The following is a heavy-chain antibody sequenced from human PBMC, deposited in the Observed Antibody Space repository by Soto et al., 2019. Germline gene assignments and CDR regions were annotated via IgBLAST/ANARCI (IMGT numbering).Heavy chain of an antibody. V-gene: IGHV4-39*01. D-gene: IGHD4-17*01. J-gene: IGHJ3*01. CDR2: VYYSGTS. Sequence: QVHLQESGPRLVEPSETLSLTCSVSGDSIRNSGHYWGWVRQPPGKGLEWIGSVYYSGTSYRKPSLKSRLTMPIDKSKTQSSLRLTSVTAAAPAISSCASPVTVAPPDAFQVWSQGTLVTVSS. CDR1: GDSIRNSGHY. CDR3: ASPVTVAPPDAFQV.